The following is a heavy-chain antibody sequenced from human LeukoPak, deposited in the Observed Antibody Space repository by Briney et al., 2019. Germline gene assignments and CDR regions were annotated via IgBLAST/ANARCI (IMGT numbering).Heavy chain of an antibody. D-gene: IGHD1-26*01. Sequence: GESLKISCKGSGYTFTNYWIGWVRQMPGKGLEWMGIIYPGDSDTRYSPSFQGQVTISADKSISTAYLQWSSLRVEDTAVYYCARDKIVGATYFDYWGQGTLVTVSS. CDR2: IYPGDSDT. J-gene: IGHJ4*02. V-gene: IGHV5-51*01. CDR3: ARDKIVGATYFDY. CDR1: GYTFTNYW.